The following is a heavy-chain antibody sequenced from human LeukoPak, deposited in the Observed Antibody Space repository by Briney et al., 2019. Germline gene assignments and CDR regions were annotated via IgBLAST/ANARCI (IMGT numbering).Heavy chain of an antibody. CDR2: IYHSGST. Sequence: SETLSLTCAVSGYSISSGYYWGWIRQPPGKGLEWIGSIYHSGSTYYNPSLKSRVTISVDTSKSQFSLKLSSVTAADTAVYYCARGQWLDNYWGQGTLVTVSS. CDR1: GYSISSGYY. D-gene: IGHD6-19*01. J-gene: IGHJ4*02. V-gene: IGHV4-38-2*01. CDR3: ARGQWLDNY.